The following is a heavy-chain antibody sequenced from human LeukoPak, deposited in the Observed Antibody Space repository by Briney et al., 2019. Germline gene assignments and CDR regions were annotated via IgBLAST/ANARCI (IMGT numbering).Heavy chain of an antibody. CDR1: GYTFTSYD. D-gene: IGHD2-21*02. CDR2: INPSGDST. Sequence: ASVKVSCTASGYTFTSYDMHWVRQAPGQGLGWMGIINPSGDSTSYAKKFQGRVTMTRDTSTSTVYMELSSLRSEDTAVYYCASVLYCGADCYSGRYFFDYWGQGTLVTVSS. CDR3: ASVLYCGADCYSGRYFFDY. V-gene: IGHV1-46*01. J-gene: IGHJ4*02.